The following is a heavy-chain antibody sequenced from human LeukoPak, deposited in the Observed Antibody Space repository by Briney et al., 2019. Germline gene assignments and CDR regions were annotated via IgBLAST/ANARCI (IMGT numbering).Heavy chain of an antibody. CDR1: GFTFSSAW. J-gene: IGHJ6*03. Sequence: NPGGSLRLSCAASGFTFSSAWMSWVRQAPGKGLEWVGRIKSKTDGGTTDYAAPVKGRFTISRDDSKNTLYLQMNSLKTEDTAVYYCTTEPTGYCSGGSCYDYYYMDVWGKGTTVTVSS. D-gene: IGHD2-15*01. CDR2: IKSKTDGGTT. CDR3: TTEPTGYCSGGSCYDYYYMDV. V-gene: IGHV3-15*01.